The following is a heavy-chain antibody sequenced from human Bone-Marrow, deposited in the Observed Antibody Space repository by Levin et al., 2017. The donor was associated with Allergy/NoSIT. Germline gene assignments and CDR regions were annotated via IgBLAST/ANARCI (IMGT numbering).Heavy chain of an antibody. CDR3: ARKNSGSQSRRSTNYYYYGMDV. J-gene: IGHJ6*02. D-gene: IGHD1-26*01. Sequence: SVKVSCKASGGTFSSYAISWVRQAPGQGLEWMGGIIPIFGTANYAQKFQGRVTITADKSTSTAYMELSSLRSEDTAVYYCARKNSGSQSRRSTNYYYYGMDVWGQGTTVTVSS. CDR2: IIPIFGTA. CDR1: GGTFSSYA. V-gene: IGHV1-69*06.